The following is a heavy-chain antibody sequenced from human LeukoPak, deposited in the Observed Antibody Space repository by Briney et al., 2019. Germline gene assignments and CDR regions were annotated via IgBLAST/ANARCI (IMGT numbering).Heavy chain of an antibody. CDR2: IKQDGSEK. J-gene: IGHJ4*02. CDR3: ARDLRDGYNLLDS. CDR1: GFTFSSYW. V-gene: IGHV3-7*01. Sequence: GGSLRLSCAASGFTFSSYWMSWVRQAPGKGLEWVANIKQDGSEKYNVDSVKGRFTISRDNAKNSLYLQMNSLRAEDTALYYCARDLRDGYNLLDSWGQGTLVTV. D-gene: IGHD5-24*01.